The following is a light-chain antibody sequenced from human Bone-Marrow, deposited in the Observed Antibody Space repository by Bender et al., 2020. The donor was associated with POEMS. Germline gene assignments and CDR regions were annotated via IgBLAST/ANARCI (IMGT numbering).Light chain of an antibody. Sequence: QSVLTQPPSVSGAPGQRVTISCTGSSSNTGSGYDINWYQHLPGTAPKLLIYGYNNRPSGVPDRFSGSKSGTSASLAITGLQAEDEGDYDCSAYTGSPWVFGGGTKLTVL. CDR2: GYN. J-gene: IGLJ3*02. CDR3: SAYTGSPWV. V-gene: IGLV1-40*01. CDR1: SSNTGSGYD.